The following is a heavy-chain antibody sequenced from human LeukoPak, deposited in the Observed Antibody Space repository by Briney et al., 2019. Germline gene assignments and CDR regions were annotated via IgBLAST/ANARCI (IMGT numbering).Heavy chain of an antibody. J-gene: IGHJ4*02. CDR3: AKVRWDNSGWYYLDY. CDR1: GFTFSSYW. D-gene: IGHD6-19*01. CDR2: INKDGSEK. Sequence: GGSLRLSCAASGFTFSSYWMSWVRQAPGKGLEWVANINKDGSEKYYVVSVKGRFTISRDNSKSTLYLQMNSLRAEDTAVYYCAKVRWDNSGWYYLDYWGQGTLVTVSS. V-gene: IGHV3-7*01.